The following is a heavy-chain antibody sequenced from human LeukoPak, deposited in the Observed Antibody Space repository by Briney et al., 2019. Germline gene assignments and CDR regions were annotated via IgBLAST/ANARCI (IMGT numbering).Heavy chain of an antibody. V-gene: IGHV3-66*01. Sequence: GGSLRLSCAASGFTVSSNYMSWVRQAPGKGLEWVSVLYSAGSTYYADSVKGRFTISRDNSKNTLSLQMKSLRAEDTAAYYCARARYSSSWYYYGMDVWGQGTTVTVSS. CDR3: ARARYSSSWYYYGMDV. CDR1: GFTVSSNY. CDR2: LYSAGST. J-gene: IGHJ6*02. D-gene: IGHD6-13*01.